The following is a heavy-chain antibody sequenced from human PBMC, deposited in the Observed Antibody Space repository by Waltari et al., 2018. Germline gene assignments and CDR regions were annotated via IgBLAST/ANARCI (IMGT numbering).Heavy chain of an antibody. CDR1: GGSISSGSYY. Sequence: QVQLQESGPGLVKPSQTLSLTCTVSGGSISSGSYYWSWIRQPAGKGLEWIGRIYTSGSTNYNPSLKSRVTISVDTSKNQFSLKLSSVTAADTAVYYCAREFTTYSYGWGRFDYWGQGTLVTVSS. CDR3: AREFTTYSYGWGRFDY. V-gene: IGHV4-61*02. CDR2: IYTSGST. D-gene: IGHD5-18*01. J-gene: IGHJ4*02.